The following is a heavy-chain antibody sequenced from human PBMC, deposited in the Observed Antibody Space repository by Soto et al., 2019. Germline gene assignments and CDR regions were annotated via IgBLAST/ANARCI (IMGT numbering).Heavy chain of an antibody. CDR2: ISYDGSNK. V-gene: IGHV3-30*18. CDR1: GFTFSSYG. J-gene: IGHJ6*02. CDR3: AKTYYDFWSGRGRDLYYYYGMDV. Sequence: GGSLRLSCAASGFTFSSYGMHWVRQAPGKGLEWVAVISYDGSNKYYADSVKGRFTISRDNSKNTLYLQMNSLRAEDTAVYYCAKTYYDFWSGRGRDLYYYYGMDVWGQGTTVTVSS. D-gene: IGHD3-3*01.